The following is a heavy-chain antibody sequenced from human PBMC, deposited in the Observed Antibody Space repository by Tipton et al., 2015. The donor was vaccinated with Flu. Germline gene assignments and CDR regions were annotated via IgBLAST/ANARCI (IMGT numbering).Heavy chain of an antibody. J-gene: IGHJ4*02. V-gene: IGHV3-7*01. D-gene: IGHD2-2*01. CDR3: ARTRGGYCSSSGCYADYFDY. CDR1: GFTFSTYW. Sequence: SLRLSCAASGFTFSTYWMSWVRQAPGKGLEWVANINQGGSEKYYVDSVKGRFTISRDNAKNSLHLQMNSLRAEDTAVYYCARTRGGYCSSSGCYADYFDYWGQGTLVTVSS. CDR2: INQGGSEK.